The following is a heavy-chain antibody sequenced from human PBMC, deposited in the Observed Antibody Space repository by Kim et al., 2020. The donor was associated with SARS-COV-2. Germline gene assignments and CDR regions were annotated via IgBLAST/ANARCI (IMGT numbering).Heavy chain of an antibody. D-gene: IGHD4-17*01. CDR3: ASGWYDDGDYVGAFDF. CDR1: EGTFSSYA. Sequence: SVKVSCKASEGTFSSYAISWVRQAPGQGLEWLGGIIPLFGTANYAQKFQGRVTITAEESTRTAYMERSSLRSEDTAVYYCASGWYDDGDYVGAFDFWGQ. CDR2: IIPLFGTA. J-gene: IGHJ3*01. V-gene: IGHV1-69*13.